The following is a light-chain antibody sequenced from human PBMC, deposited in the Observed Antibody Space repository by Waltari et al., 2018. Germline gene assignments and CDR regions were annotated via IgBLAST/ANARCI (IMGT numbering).Light chain of an antibody. CDR1: QTITNY. CDR3: QQTYITPRT. J-gene: IGKJ1*01. V-gene: IGKV1-39*01. Sequence: DIQMTQFPTSLSASVEDRVTITCRASQTITNYLNWYQQKSGKAPRLLIYGASNLQGGVPSRFRGSGSGTDFTLTISNLQPVDFATYYCQQTYITPRTFGQGTKVEIK. CDR2: GAS.